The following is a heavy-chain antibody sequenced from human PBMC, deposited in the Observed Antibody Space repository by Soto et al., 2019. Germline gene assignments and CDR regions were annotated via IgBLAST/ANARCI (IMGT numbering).Heavy chain of an antibody. CDR1: GDTFTTYD. D-gene: IGHD5-18*01. CDR3: ARAFRKVDGNSYGSFDS. Sequence: QVQLVQSGAEVKKPGASVKVSCKASGDTFTTYDINWVRQATGQGLEWMGWMNPNSGNTGYAQKFQGRVTMTRNTSXTXXYMELSSLRSEDAAIYYCARAFRKVDGNSYGSFDSWGQGTLVTVSS. V-gene: IGHV1-8*01. J-gene: IGHJ4*02. CDR2: MNPNSGNT.